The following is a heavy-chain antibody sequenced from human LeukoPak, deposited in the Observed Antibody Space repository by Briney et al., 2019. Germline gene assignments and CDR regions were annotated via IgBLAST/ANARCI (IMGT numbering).Heavy chain of an antibody. CDR2: INSDGSST. CDR1: GFTFSSYW. J-gene: IGHJ4*02. Sequence: GGSLRLSCAASGFTFSSYWMHWVRQAPGKGLVWVSRINSDGSSTSYADSVKGRFTISRDNAKNTLHLQMNSLRAEDTAVYYCARDPIVVMNYFDYWGQGTLVTVSS. V-gene: IGHV3-74*01. CDR3: ARDPIVVMNYFDY. D-gene: IGHD3-22*01.